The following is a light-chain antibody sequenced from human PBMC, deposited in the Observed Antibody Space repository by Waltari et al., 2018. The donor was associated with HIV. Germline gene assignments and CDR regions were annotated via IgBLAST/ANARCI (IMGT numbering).Light chain of an antibody. V-gene: IGKV1-27*01. Sequence: DIQMTQSPSSLSASVGDRVTITCRASQGISNYLAWYQQKTGKVPKLLIYAASTLQSGVPSRFSGSGSGTDFTRTISSLQPEDVATYYCQKYNSAPPLTFGGGTKVEIK. CDR3: QKYNSAPPLT. J-gene: IGKJ4*01. CDR1: QGISNY. CDR2: AAS.